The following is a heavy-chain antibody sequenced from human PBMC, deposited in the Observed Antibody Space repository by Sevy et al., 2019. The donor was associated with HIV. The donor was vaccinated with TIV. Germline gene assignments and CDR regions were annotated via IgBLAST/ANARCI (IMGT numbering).Heavy chain of an antibody. V-gene: IGHV4-59*01. CDR1: GGSISSYY. Sequence: SETLSLTCTVSGGSISSYYWSWIRQPPGKGLEWIGYIYYSGSTNYNPSLKSRVTISVDTSKNQFSLKLSSLTAADTAVYYCARDWDSSGWPLGWFDPWGQGTLVTVSS. CDR3: ARDWDSSGWPLGWFDP. CDR2: IYYSGST. D-gene: IGHD6-19*01. J-gene: IGHJ5*02.